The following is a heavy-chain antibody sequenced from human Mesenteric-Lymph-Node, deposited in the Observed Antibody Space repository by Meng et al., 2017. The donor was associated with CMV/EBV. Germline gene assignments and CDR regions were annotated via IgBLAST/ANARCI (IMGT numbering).Heavy chain of an antibody. V-gene: IGHV1-46*01. Sequence: ASVKVSCKTSGYTFTSYYMHWVRRAPGQGLEWMGIINPSDGSTTNAQKFQGRVAMTRDTSTSTVYMEVSSLRSEDTAVYYCARRGSSAGFLYYVMDVWGQGTTVTVSS. CDR3: ARRGSSAGFLYYVMDV. D-gene: IGHD2-2*01. CDR1: GYTFTSYY. J-gene: IGHJ6*02. CDR2: INPSDGST.